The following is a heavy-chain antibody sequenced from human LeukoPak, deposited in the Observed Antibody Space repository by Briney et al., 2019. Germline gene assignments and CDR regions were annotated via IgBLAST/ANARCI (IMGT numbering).Heavy chain of an antibody. V-gene: IGHV3-74*01. J-gene: IGHJ4*02. CDR1: GFTFSSYW. CDR3: AKRSRYSGSYYLLGY. Sequence: PGGSLRLSCAASGFTFSSYWMHWVRQAPGRGLVWVSRINSDGSSTSYADSVKGRFTISRDNAKNSLYLQMNSLRAEDTAVYYCAKRSRYSGSYYLLGYWGQGTLVTVSS. D-gene: IGHD1-26*01. CDR2: INSDGSST.